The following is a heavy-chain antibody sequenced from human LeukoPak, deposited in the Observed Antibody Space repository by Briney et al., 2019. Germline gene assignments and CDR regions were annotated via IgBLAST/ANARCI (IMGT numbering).Heavy chain of an antibody. D-gene: IGHD3-10*01. J-gene: IGHJ4*02. CDR1: GGSISSYY. CDR3: ARDGFTMVRGVKGLGY. Sequence: PSETLSLTCTVSGGSISSYYWSWIRQPPGKGLEYIGFISHRGSTDYNPSLKSRVTISVDTSKNQFSLRLTSVTAADTAVYYCARDGFTMVRGVKGLGYWGQGTLVTVSS. V-gene: IGHV4-59*12. CDR2: ISHRGST.